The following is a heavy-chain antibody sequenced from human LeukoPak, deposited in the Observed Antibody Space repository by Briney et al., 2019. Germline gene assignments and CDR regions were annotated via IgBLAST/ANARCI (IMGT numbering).Heavy chain of an antibody. CDR2: IYHSGST. V-gene: IGHV4-30-2*01. J-gene: IGHJ3*02. CDR3: ARGIGRDDFWSGYYSDDAFDI. CDR1: GGSISSGGYS. Sequence: SQTLSLTCTVSGGSISSGGYSWSWIRQPPGKGLEWIGYIYHSGSTYYNPSLKSRVTISVDRSKNQFSLKLSSVTAADTAVYYCARGIGRDDFWSGYYSDDAFDIWGQGTMVTVSS. D-gene: IGHD3-3*01.